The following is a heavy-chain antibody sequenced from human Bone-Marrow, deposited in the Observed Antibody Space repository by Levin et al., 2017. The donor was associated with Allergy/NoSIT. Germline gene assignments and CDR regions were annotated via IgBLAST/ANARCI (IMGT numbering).Heavy chain of an antibody. Sequence: GESLKISCAASGFTFSSYSMNWVRQAPGKGLEWVSYISSSSSTIYYADSVKGRFTISRDNAKNSLYLQMNSLRDEDTAVYYCARDRARGPGSSWSKGYYYYGMDVWGQGTTVTVSS. CDR2: ISSSSSTI. CDR1: GFTFSSYS. D-gene: IGHD6-13*01. J-gene: IGHJ6*02. V-gene: IGHV3-48*02. CDR3: ARDRARGPGSSWSKGYYYYGMDV.